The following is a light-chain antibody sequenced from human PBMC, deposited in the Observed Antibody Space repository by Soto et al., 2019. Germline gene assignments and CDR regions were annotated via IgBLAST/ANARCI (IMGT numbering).Light chain of an antibody. CDR1: SSDVGSYDY. Sequence: QSVLTQPPSASGSPGQSVTISCTGTSSDVGSYDYVSWYQQHPGKAPKLMIYEVSKRPSGVPDRFSGSKSGNTASLTVFGLQAEDEADYYCSSFAGYNNYVFGTGTKVTVL. J-gene: IGLJ1*01. CDR2: EVS. CDR3: SSFAGYNNYV. V-gene: IGLV2-8*01.